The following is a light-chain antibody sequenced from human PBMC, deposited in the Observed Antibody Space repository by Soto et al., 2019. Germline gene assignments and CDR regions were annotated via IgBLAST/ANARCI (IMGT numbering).Light chain of an antibody. CDR1: SSDVGDYNY. CDR3: SSYTDRNNLV. J-gene: IGLJ1*01. Sequence: QSALTQPASVSGSPGQSITISCTGTSSDVGDYNYVSWYQQHPGKAPKVMIYEVSHRPSGVSNRFSGSKSGNTASLTISGLQAEDEADYYCSSYTDRNNLVFGTGTKVTVL. V-gene: IGLV2-14*01. CDR2: EVS.